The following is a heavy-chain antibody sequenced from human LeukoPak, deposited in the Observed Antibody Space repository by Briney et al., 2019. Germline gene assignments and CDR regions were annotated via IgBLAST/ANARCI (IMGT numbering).Heavy chain of an antibody. CDR2: ISGSGGNT. CDR3: ARNNGMDV. V-gene: IGHV3-23*01. Sequence: GGSLRLSCADSGFTFSGYAMSWVRQAPGKGLEWVSAISGSGGNTYYADSVKGRFTISRDNAKNSLYLQMNSLRAEDTALYHCARNNGMDVWGQGTTVIVSS. J-gene: IGHJ6*02. CDR1: GFTFSGYA.